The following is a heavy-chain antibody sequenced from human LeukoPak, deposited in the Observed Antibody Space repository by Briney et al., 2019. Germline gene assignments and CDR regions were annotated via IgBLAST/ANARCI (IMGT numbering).Heavy chain of an antibody. D-gene: IGHD3-10*01. V-gene: IGHV4-34*01. Sequence: KLSETLSLTCAVYGGSFSGYYWSWIRQPPGKGLEWIGSIYYSGSTYYNPSLKSRVTISVDTSKNQFSLKLSSVTAADTAVYYCARFAMVRGVIIPGDIWGQGTMVTVSS. CDR3: ARFAMVRGVIIPGDI. CDR1: GGSFSGYY. J-gene: IGHJ3*02. CDR2: IYYSGST.